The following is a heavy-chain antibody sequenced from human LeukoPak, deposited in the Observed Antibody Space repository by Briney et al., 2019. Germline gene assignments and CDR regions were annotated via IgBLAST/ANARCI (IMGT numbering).Heavy chain of an antibody. CDR2: IKQDGSLQ. J-gene: IGHJ4*02. CDR1: GFTFSSFW. Sequence: GGSLRLSCTASGFTFSSFWMAWVCQAPGKGLEWVANIKQDGSLQHYGDSVKGRFTISRDNAKNSLYLQMNNLRAEDTALYYCATSYDSSGCDWGQGTLVTVSS. D-gene: IGHD3-22*01. V-gene: IGHV3-7*01. CDR3: ATSYDSSGCD.